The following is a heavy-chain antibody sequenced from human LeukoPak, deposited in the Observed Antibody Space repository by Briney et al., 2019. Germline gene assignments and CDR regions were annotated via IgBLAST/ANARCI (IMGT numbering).Heavy chain of an antibody. CDR2: IYWDDEK. V-gene: IGHV2-5*02. CDR3: ARLNVEVVLDY. J-gene: IGHJ4*02. Sequence: SGPTLVKPTQTLTLTCTFSGLSLSTSGVGVGWIRHPPGKALEWLALIYWDDEKRYSPSLKSRLTITKDTSKNQVVLTLTNMDSVDTATYYCARLNVEVVLDYWGQGTLVTVSS. D-gene: IGHD2-15*01. CDR1: GLSLSTSGVG.